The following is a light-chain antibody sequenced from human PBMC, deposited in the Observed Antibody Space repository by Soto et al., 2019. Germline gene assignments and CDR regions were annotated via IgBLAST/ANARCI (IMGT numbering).Light chain of an antibody. CDR1: SSNIGAGYD. CDR3: QSYDTSLSGSVV. V-gene: IGLV1-40*01. Sequence: QSVLTQPPSVSGAPGQRVTISCTGNSSNIGAGYDVHWYQQFPGTAPKLLIYGNSNRPSGVPDRFSGSKSGTSASLAITGLQAEDEADYYCQSYDTSLSGSVVFGGGAKVTVL. CDR2: GNS. J-gene: IGLJ2*01.